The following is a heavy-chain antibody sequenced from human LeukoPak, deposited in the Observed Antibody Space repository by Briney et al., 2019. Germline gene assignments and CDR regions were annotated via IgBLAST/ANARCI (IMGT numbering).Heavy chain of an antibody. CDR1: GYKFTSYW. CDR3: ARLAGPILTVYSPFDY. Sequence: GESLKISCKGSGYKFTSYWIGWVRQMPGKGLEWMGIIYPGDSDTRYSPSFQGQVTISADKSISTAYLQWSSLKASDTAMYYCARLAGPILTVYSPFDYWGQGTLVTVSS. CDR2: IYPGDSDT. V-gene: IGHV5-51*01. D-gene: IGHD3-9*01. J-gene: IGHJ4*02.